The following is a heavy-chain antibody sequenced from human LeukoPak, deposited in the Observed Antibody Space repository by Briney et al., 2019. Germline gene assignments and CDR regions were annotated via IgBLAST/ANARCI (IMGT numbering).Heavy chain of an antibody. Sequence: PGGSLRLSCAAYGFTFDTYAMSWDRQAPGKGPERVSAISGSVGTTYYADSVKGRFTISRDNSKNTLYLQMNSLRAEDTAVYYCAKAAAPAARNFQHWGQGTLVTVSS. V-gene: IGHV3-23*01. J-gene: IGHJ1*01. D-gene: IGHD6-6*01. CDR2: ISGSVGTT. CDR3: AKAAAPAARNFQH. CDR1: GFTFDTYA.